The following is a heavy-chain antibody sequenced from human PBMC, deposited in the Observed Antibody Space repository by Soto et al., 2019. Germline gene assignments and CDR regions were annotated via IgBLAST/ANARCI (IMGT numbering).Heavy chain of an antibody. CDR2: ISYDGSNK. V-gene: IGHV3-30-3*01. D-gene: IGHD3-3*02. CDR3: ARVLDRRAFDI. Sequence: GGSLRLSCAASGFTFSSYAMHWVRQAPGKGLEWVAVISYDGSNKYYADSVKGRFTISRDNSKNTLYLQMNSLRAEDTAVYYCARVLDRRAFDIWGQGTMVTVS. CDR1: GFTFSSYA. J-gene: IGHJ3*02.